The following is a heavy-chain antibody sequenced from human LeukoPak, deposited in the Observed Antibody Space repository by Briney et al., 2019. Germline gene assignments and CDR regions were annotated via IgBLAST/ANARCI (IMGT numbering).Heavy chain of an antibody. J-gene: IGHJ5*02. D-gene: IGHD1-14*01. V-gene: IGHV2-5*02. CDR1: GFSLSTSGVG. Sequence: SGPALVNPTQTLTLTCTFSGFSLSTSGVGEGWIRQPPGKALEWLAIIYWDDDKRYSPSLKSRLTITKDTSKNQVVLTMTNMDPVDTGTYYCAYRRAGPPPPESWGQGTLFTVSS. CDR3: AYRRAGPPPPES. CDR2: IYWDDDK.